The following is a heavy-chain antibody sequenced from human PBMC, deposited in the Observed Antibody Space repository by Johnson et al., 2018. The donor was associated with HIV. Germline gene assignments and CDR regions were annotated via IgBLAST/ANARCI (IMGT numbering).Heavy chain of an antibody. Sequence: VQLVESGGGLVQPGRSLRLSCAASGFTFSSYAMSWVRQAPGRGLEGVSTISGSGGSTYYADSLQGRFTISRDNSKSTLYLQMNSLRAEDTAVYYCAKVAVATAAGGVGLNIWGPGTMVTVSS. J-gene: IGHJ3*02. CDR1: GFTFSSYA. CDR3: AKVAVATAAGGVGLNI. V-gene: IGHV3-23*04. D-gene: IGHD4-23*01. CDR2: ISGSGGST.